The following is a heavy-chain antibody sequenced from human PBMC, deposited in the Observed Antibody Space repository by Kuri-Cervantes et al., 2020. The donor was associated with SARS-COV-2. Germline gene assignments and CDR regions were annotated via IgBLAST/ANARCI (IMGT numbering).Heavy chain of an antibody. V-gene: IGHV4-34*01. D-gene: IGHD3-22*01. CDR3: ARRRITMVVVVITSGFDY. J-gene: IGHJ4*02. CDR1: GGSFSGYY. CDR2: INHSGST. Sequence: GSLRLSCAVYGGSFSGYYWSWIRQPPGKGLEWIGEINHSGSTNYNPSLKSRVTISVDTSKNQFSLKLSSVTAADTAVYYCARRRITMVVVVITSGFDYWGQGTLVTVSS.